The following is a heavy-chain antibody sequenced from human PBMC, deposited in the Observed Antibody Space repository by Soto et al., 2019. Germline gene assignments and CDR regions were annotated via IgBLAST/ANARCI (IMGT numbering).Heavy chain of an antibody. J-gene: IGHJ6*02. Sequence: PGGSLRLSCAASGFTFSSYAMHWVRQAPGKGLEWVAVISYDGSNKYYADSVKGRFTISRDNSKDTLYLQMNSLRAEDTAVYYCARALPAEYTAIVYYYYYGMDVWGQGTTVTVSS. V-gene: IGHV3-30-3*01. D-gene: IGHD5-18*01. CDR3: ARALPAEYTAIVYYYYYGMDV. CDR1: GFTFSSYA. CDR2: ISYDGSNK.